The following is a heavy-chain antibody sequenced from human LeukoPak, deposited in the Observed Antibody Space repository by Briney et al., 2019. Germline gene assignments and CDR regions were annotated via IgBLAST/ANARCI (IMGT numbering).Heavy chain of an antibody. D-gene: IGHD3-22*01. CDR1: GYTFTSYG. J-gene: IGHJ4*02. CDR3: ARDRYYDSSGYYSGY. Sequence: ASVKVSCKASGYTFTSYGISWVRQAPGQGLEWMGWIGAYNGNTNYAQKVQGRVTMTTDTSTSTAYMELRGLRSDDTAVYYCARDRYYDSSGYYSGYWGQGTLVTVSS. V-gene: IGHV1-18*01. CDR2: IGAYNGNT.